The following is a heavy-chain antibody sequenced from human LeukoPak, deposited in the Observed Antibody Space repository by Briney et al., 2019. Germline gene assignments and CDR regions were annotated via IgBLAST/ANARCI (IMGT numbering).Heavy chain of an antibody. CDR3: AKTWGSGWYETYYYYGMDV. V-gene: IGHV3-33*06. D-gene: IGHD6-19*01. CDR1: GFTFSSYG. Sequence: PGGSLRLSCAASGFTFSSYGMHWVRRAPGKGLEWVAVIWYDGSNKYYADSVKGRFTISRDNSKNTLYLQMNSLRAEDTAVYYCAKTWGSGWYETYYYYGMDVWGQGTTVTVSS. J-gene: IGHJ6*02. CDR2: IWYDGSNK.